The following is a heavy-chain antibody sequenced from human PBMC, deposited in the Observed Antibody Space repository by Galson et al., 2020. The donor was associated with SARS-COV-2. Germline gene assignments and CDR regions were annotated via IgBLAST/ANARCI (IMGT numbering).Heavy chain of an antibody. V-gene: IGHV3-21*06. D-gene: IGHD3-16*01. CDR2: ISGSTSYK. J-gene: IGHJ1*01. CDR3: ARTGLSCKGGFCNGAEYFHH. Sequence: GESLKISCAASGFSFSDFMMTWVRQAPGKGLEWVSFISGSTSYKYYGDSVKGRFIISRDNAKNLLYLQMNSLRVEDTAVYYCARTGLSCKGGFCNGAEYFHHGGQGSLVTVSS. CDR1: GFSFSDFM.